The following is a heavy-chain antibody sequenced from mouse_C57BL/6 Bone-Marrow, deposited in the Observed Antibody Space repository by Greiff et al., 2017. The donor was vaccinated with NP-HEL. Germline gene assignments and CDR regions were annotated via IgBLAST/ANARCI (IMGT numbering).Heavy chain of an antibody. CDR2: IYPGGGYT. J-gene: IGHJ3*01. CDR1: GYTFTNYW. Sequence: LQESGAELVRPGTSVKMSCKASGYTFTNYWIGWAKQRPGHGLEWIGDIYPGGGYTNYNEKFKGKATLTADKSSSTAYMQFSSLTSEDSAIYYCARLEIPRGFAYWGQGTLVTVSA. D-gene: IGHD5-1-1*01. CDR3: ARLEIPRGFAY. V-gene: IGHV1-63*01.